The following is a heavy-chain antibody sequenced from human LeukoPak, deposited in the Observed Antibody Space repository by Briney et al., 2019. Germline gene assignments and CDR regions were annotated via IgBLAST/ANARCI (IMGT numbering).Heavy chain of an antibody. Sequence: SETLSLTCTVSGGSVSSGSYYWSWLRQPPGKGLEWIGYIYYSGSTNYNPSLKSRVTISVDTSKNQFSLKLSSVTAADTAVYYCARGALGYYYDSSGSLGPWGQGTLVTVSS. V-gene: IGHV4-61*01. CDR2: IYYSGST. CDR3: ARGALGYYYDSSGSLGP. D-gene: IGHD3-22*01. J-gene: IGHJ5*02. CDR1: GGSVSSGSYY.